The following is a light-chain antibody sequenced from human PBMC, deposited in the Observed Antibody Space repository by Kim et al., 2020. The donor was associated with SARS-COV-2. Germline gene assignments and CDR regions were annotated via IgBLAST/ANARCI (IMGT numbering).Light chain of an antibody. CDR3: QQRSNWPLT. J-gene: IGKJ4*01. V-gene: IGKV3-11*01. CDR1: QSVSSY. Sequence: EIVSIQSPATLSLSPGERATLSCRASQSVSSYLAWYQQKPGQAPRLLIYDASNRATGIPARFSGSGSGTDFTLTISSLEPEDFAVYYCQQRSNWPLTFGGGTKLEI. CDR2: DAS.